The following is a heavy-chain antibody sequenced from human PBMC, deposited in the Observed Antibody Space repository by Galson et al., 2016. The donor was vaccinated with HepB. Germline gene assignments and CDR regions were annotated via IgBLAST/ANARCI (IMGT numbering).Heavy chain of an antibody. CDR3: ARMLNTDDLGGYYFDS. D-gene: IGHD3-16*01. Sequence: PALVKPTQTLTLTCTVSGFSLSSSGMCVSWVRQPPGKALESLAVIDWDDDQYYSTSLKTRLTISKDTSKNQVVLTMTDMDPVDTATYYCARMLNTDDLGGYYFDSWGQGTLVTVSS. J-gene: IGHJ4*02. CDR2: IDWDDDQ. CDR1: GFSLSSSGMC. V-gene: IGHV2-70*20.